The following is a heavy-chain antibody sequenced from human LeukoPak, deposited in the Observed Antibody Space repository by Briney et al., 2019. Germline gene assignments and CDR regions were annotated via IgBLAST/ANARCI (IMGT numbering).Heavy chain of an antibody. CDR3: ARQRFLEWYFDY. D-gene: IGHD3-3*01. CDR2: IYFSGST. Sequence: PSETLSLTCAVSGASMSHYYWSWMRQPPGKGLEWIGYIYFSGSTSYNPSLKSRVTISIDASKNQFSLKLSSVTAADTAVYYCARQRFLEWYFDYWGQGTLVTVSS. J-gene: IGHJ4*02. V-gene: IGHV4-59*08. CDR1: GASMSHYY.